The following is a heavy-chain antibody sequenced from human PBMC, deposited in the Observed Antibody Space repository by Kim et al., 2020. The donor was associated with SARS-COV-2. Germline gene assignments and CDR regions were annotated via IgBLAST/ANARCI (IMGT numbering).Heavy chain of an antibody. CDR2: GTT. D-gene: IGHD2-21*01. CDR3: SRDYYYTMNV. V-gene: IGHV3-15*01. Sequence: GTTDYADPVEGRFTISRDDSKNTVSLQMNSLQTEGTAVYFCSRDYYYTMNVWGQGATVTVSS. J-gene: IGHJ6*02.